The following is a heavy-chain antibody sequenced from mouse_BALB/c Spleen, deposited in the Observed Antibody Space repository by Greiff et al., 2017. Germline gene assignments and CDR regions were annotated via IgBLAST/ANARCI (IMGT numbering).Heavy chain of an antibody. D-gene: IGHD1-1*01. Sequence: EVKVVESGGGLVQPGGSLKLSCAASGFTFSSYGMSWVRQTPDKRLELVATINSNGGSTYYPDSVKGRFTISRDNAKNTLYLQMSSLKSEDTAMYYCAREGNYYGSSYFDYWGQGTTLTVSS. V-gene: IGHV5-6-3*01. CDR1: GFTFSSYG. CDR2: INSNGGST. CDR3: AREGNYYGSSYFDY. J-gene: IGHJ2*01.